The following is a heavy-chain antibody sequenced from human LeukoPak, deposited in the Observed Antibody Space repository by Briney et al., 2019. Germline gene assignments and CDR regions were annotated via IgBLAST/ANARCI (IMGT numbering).Heavy chain of an antibody. D-gene: IGHD3-9*01. CDR3: ARDLSILTGFKVHDY. CDR1: GYTFTSYY. CDR2: MNPNSGNT. J-gene: IGHJ4*02. V-gene: IGHV1-8*02. Sequence: ASVKVSCKASGYTFTSYYMHWVRQATGQGLEWMGWMNPNSGNTGYAQKFQGRVTMTRNTSISTAYMELSSLRSEDTAVYYCARDLSILTGFKVHDYWGQGTLVTVSS.